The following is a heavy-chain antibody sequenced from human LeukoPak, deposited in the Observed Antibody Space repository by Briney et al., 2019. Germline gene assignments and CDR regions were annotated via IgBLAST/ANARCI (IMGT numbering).Heavy chain of an antibody. D-gene: IGHD1-7*01. Sequence: SETLSLTCTVSGGSISSSSYYWGWIRQPPGKGLEWIGSIYYSGSTYYNPSLKSRVTISVDTSKNQFSLKLSSVTAADTAVYYCASAPHNWNYWGFDYWGQGTLVTVSS. CDR2: IYYSGST. J-gene: IGHJ4*02. CDR1: GGSISSSSYY. CDR3: ASAPHNWNYWGFDY. V-gene: IGHV4-39*01.